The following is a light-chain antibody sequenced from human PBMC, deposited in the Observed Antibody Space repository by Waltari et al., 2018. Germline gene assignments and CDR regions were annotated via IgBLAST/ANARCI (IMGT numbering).Light chain of an antibody. V-gene: IGKV3-20*01. CDR3: QQYGSSPALT. J-gene: IGKJ4*01. Sequence: EIVLTQSPGTLSLSPGERATLPCRASQSVSSSYLAWYQQKPGQAPRPLIYGASSRATGIPDRCSGGRSGTDFTITIIRLEPEDYAVYYCQQYGSSPALTFGGGTKVEIK. CDR2: GAS. CDR1: QSVSSSY.